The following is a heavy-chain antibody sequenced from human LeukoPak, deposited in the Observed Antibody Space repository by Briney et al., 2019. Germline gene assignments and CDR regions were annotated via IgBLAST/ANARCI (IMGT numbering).Heavy chain of an antibody. J-gene: IGHJ4*02. D-gene: IGHD2-2*01. CDR3: AFGGYCSSTSCYSFPKPGY. V-gene: IGHV1-2*02. CDR1: GYTFTCYY. Sequence: GASVRLSCKASGYTFTCYYMHWVRQAPGQGLEWMGWINPNSGGTNYAQKFQGRVTMTRDTSISTAYMEMSRLRSDDTAVYYGAFGGYCSSTSCYSFPKPGYWGQGTLVTVSS. CDR2: INPNSGGT.